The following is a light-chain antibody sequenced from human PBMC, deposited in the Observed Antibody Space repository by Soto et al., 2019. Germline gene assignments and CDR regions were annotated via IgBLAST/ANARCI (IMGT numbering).Light chain of an antibody. Sequence: EIVMTQSPATLSVSPGEIATLSCRASQSVNSNLAWYQQRPGQAPSLLIYGAFNRATNISARFSGRRSGTEFTITLTSLQSEDFASDYCKQDIAWPLTFGEGTKVDIK. J-gene: IGKJ1*01. V-gene: IGKV3D-15*01. CDR1: QSVNSN. CDR2: GAF. CDR3: KQDIAWPLT.